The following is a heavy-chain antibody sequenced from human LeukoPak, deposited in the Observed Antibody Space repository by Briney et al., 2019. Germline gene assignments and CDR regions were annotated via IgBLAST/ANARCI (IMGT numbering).Heavy chain of an antibody. CDR3: ARDRLVDY. Sequence: SVKVSCKTSGGTFSSFALSWVRLAPGQGLEWMGRIIPILNTEEYAQRFQGRVTITADTSTSTVYMELSSLKSEDTAVYYCARDRLVDYWGQGTLVTVSS. CDR1: GGTFSSFA. J-gene: IGHJ4*02. CDR2: IIPILNTE. D-gene: IGHD5/OR15-5a*01. V-gene: IGHV1-69*04.